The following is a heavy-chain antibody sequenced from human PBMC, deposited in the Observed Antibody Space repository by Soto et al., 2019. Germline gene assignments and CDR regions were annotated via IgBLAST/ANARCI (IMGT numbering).Heavy chain of an antibody. CDR3: ARDKMGTSIGGMDV. J-gene: IGHJ6*02. CDR1: GGTFSNDA. Sequence: QVQLVQSGAEVKNPGSSVKVSCKASGGTFSNDAISWVRQAPGQGREWMGGIIPIFGTTHYGQRFQDRVKLTADKSTGTAYMELSGLTSKDSAVYYCARDKMGTSIGGMDVWGQGTTVTVSS. V-gene: IGHV1-69*14. CDR2: IIPIFGTT. D-gene: IGHD7-27*01.